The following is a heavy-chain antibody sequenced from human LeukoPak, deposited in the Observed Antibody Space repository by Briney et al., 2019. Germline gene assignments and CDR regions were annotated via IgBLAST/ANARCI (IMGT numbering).Heavy chain of an antibody. V-gene: IGHV4-34*01. CDR3: ARAHSSSWTHYFDY. Sequence: SETLSLTCAVYGGSFSGYYWSWIRQPPGKGLGWIGEINHSGSTNYNPSLKSRVTISVDTSKNQFSLKLSSVTAADTAVYYCARAHSSSWTHYFDYWGQGTLVSVSS. D-gene: IGHD6-13*01. CDR2: INHSGST. J-gene: IGHJ4*02. CDR1: GGSFSGYY.